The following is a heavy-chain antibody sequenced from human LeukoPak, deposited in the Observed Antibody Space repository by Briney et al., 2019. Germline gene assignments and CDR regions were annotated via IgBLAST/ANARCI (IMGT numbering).Heavy chain of an antibody. CDR3: AKDREQWIQLMYYFDY. J-gene: IGHJ4*02. D-gene: IGHD5-18*01. CDR2: ISYDGSNK. V-gene: IGHV3-30*18. Sequence: GGSLRLSCAASGFTFSYHWMTWVRQAPGKGLEWVAVISYDGSNKYYADSVKGRFTISRDNSKNTLYLQMNSLRAEDTAVYYCAKDREQWIQLMYYFDYWGQGTLVTVSS. CDR1: GFTFSYHW.